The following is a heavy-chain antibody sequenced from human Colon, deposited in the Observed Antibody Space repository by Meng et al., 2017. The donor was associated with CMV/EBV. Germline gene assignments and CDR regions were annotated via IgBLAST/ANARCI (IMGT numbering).Heavy chain of an antibody. V-gene: IGHV1-69*04. D-gene: IGHD3-9*01. CDR3: ARDKLTRLTSSPFYNFYGMDI. Sequence: SVKVSCKASGYIFTDYYMHWVRQAPGQGFEWMGRIIPILGLTHLSQKFRDRVTITANISTTTAYMELTRLTSQDTAVYFCARDKLTRLTSSPFYNFYGMDIWGQGTTVTVSS. J-gene: IGHJ6*02. CDR2: IIPILGLT. CDR1: GYIFTDYY.